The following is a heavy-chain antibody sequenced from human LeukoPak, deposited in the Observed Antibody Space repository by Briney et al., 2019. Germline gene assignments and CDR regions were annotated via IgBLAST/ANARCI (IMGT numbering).Heavy chain of an antibody. CDR1: GYTFTGYY. CDR2: INPNSGGT. V-gene: IGHV1-2*02. Sequence: ASVKVSCKASGYTFTGYYMHWVRQAPGQGLEWMGWINPNSGGTNYAQKFQGRVTMTRDTSISTAYMELSRLRSDDTAVYYCARVYYDSSGYYSGMDVWGQGTTVTVSS. J-gene: IGHJ6*02. D-gene: IGHD3-22*01. CDR3: ARVYYDSSGYYSGMDV.